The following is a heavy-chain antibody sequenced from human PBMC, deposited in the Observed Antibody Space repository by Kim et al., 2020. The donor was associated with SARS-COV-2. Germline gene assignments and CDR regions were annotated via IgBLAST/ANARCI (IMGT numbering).Heavy chain of an antibody. CDR3: ARDPYSSGWYDVVYYYYYGMDV. CDR2: INTNTGNP. V-gene: IGHV7-4-1*02. D-gene: IGHD6-19*01. J-gene: IGHJ6*02. Sequence: ASVKVSCKASGYTFTSYAMNWVRQAPGQGLEWMGWINTNTGNPTYAQGFTGRFVFSLDTSVSTAYLQISSLKAEDTAVYYCARDPYSSGWYDVVYYYYYGMDVWGQGTTVTVSS. CDR1: GYTFTSYA.